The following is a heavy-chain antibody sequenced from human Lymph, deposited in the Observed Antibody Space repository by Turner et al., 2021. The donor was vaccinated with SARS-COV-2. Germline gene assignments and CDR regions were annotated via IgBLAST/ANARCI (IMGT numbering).Heavy chain of an antibody. CDR2: IVVGSGNT. CDR3: AAAYCSGGSCYYYGMDV. Sequence: QMQLVQSGPEVKKPGTSVKVSCKASGFTFSSSAVQWVRQARGQRLEWIGWIVVGSGNTNYAQKFQERVTITRDMSTNTAYMELSSLRSEDTAVYYCAAAYCSGGSCYYYGMDVWGQGTTVTVSS. D-gene: IGHD2-15*01. J-gene: IGHJ6*02. CDR1: GFTFSSSA. V-gene: IGHV1-58*01.